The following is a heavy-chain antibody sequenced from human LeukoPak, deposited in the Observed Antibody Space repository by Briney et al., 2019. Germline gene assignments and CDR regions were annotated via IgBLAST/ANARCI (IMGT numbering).Heavy chain of an antibody. CDR2: IYYSGST. V-gene: IGHV4-30-4*08. CDR3: ARVPFRSYYDSSGYCFDY. Sequence: SWVRQPPGKGLEWIGYIYYSGSTYYNPSLKSRVTISVDTSKNQFSLKLSSVTAADTAVYYCARVPFRSYYDSSGYCFDYWGQGTLVTVSS. D-gene: IGHD3-22*01. J-gene: IGHJ4*02.